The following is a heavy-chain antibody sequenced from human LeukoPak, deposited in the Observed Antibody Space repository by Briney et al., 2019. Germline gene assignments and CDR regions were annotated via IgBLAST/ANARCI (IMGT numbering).Heavy chain of an antibody. V-gene: IGHV3-30*02. CDR1: GFTFSNYG. CDR2: IRYDGSTK. Sequence: QPGGSLRLSCAASGFTFSNYGMPWVRQAPGKGLEWVAFIRYDGSTKYYADSVKGRFTISRDNSKNTLDLQMNSLRAEDTAVYYCAKDSAVAGTSPGGPGVDYWGQGTLVIVSS. D-gene: IGHD6-19*01. J-gene: IGHJ4*02. CDR3: AKDSAVAGTSPGGPGVDY.